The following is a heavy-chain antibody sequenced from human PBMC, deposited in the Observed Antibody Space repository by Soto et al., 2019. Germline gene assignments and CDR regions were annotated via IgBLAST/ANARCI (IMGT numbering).Heavy chain of an antibody. CDR1: GGTFSGYY. CDR2: INQSGSS. Sequence: SETLSLTCVVYGGTFSGYYWSWICQPPGKGLEWIGEINQSGSSNYYPSLQSRVTLSLDTSKNQLSLKLSSVTAADTAVYYCARTRRAYHSRTYSYSYSGMDVWGQGTTVTVSS. D-gene: IGHD3-22*01. J-gene: IGHJ6*02. V-gene: IGHV4-34*01. CDR3: ARTRRAYHSRTYSYSYSGMDV.